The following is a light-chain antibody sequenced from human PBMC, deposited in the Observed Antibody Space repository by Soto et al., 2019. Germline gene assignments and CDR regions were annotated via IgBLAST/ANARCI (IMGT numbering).Light chain of an antibody. CDR3: QQYFEWPPMT. CDR1: ETVATN. V-gene: IGKV3-15*01. Sequence: VMTQSPATLSVSPGERATLSCWASETVATNLAWYQQKPGQAPRLLISGASTRAAGISDRFSGSGSGTEFKLTISSLRSEDSAIYYCQQYFEWPPMTFGQGTKVEI. CDR2: GAS. J-gene: IGKJ1*01.